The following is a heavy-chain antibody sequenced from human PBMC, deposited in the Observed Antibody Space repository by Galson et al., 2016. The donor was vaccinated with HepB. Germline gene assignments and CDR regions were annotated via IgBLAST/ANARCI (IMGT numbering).Heavy chain of an antibody. J-gene: IGHJ5*02. CDR1: GYTFTSYV. V-gene: IGHV1-3*01. D-gene: IGHD5-18*01. CDR3: ASDQGYSYADWFDP. Sequence: SVKVSCKASGYTFTSYVIHWVRQAPGQRLEWMGWINAGNGNTKYPQNFQGRVTITRDTSASTAYMELSSLRSEDTAVYYCASDQGYSYADWFDPWGQGTLVTVSS. CDR2: INAGNGNT.